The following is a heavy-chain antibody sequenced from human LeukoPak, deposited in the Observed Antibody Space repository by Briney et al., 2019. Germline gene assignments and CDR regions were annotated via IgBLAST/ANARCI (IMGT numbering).Heavy chain of an antibody. CDR2: MNPNSGNT. CDR3: ARFSGKTGADLRF. J-gene: IGHJ4*03. CDR1: GYTFTSYD. D-gene: IGHD2-21*02. V-gene: IGHV1-8*01. Sequence: ASVKVSRKASGYTFTSYDINWVRQATGQGLEWMGWMNPNSGNTAYEQKFQGRVTMTRDPSISTAYMELSSLQSEERPGYYCARFSGKTGADLRFWGQGTLVTVSS.